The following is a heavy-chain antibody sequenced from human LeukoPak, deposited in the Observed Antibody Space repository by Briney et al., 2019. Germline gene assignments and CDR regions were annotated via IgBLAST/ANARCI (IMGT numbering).Heavy chain of an antibody. CDR1: GGTFSSYA. J-gene: IGHJ4*02. D-gene: IGHD5-18*01. Sequence: ASVKVSCKASGGTFSSYAISWVRQAPGQGLEWMGGIIPIFGTANYAQKFQGRVTITADESTSTAYMELSSLRSEDTAVYYCAAPDGYSYGSYYFDYWGQGTLVTASS. CDR2: IIPIFGTA. CDR3: AAPDGYSYGSYYFDY. V-gene: IGHV1-69*13.